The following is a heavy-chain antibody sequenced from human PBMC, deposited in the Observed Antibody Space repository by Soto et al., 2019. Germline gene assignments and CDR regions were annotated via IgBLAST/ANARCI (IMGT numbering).Heavy chain of an antibody. D-gene: IGHD3-22*01. V-gene: IGHV3-23*01. Sequence: GGSLRLSCAASGFTFSDYGMNWVRQAPGKGLEWVSGISGGGDNTHYADSVKARFTISRDNSKDTLFLQMNNLGPEDTAVYFCAQRFYSANSGSFDSWGQGTLVTVSS. CDR2: ISGGGDNT. CDR3: AQRFYSANSGSFDS. J-gene: IGHJ4*02. CDR1: GFTFSDYG.